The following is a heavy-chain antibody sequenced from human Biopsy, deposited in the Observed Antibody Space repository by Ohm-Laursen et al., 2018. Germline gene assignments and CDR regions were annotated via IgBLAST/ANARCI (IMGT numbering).Heavy chain of an antibody. CDR3: ARGGYDYDY. Sequence: GASVKVSCKASGYTFTSYDINWVRQASGQGLEWVGWMTPKTGKTGYTQKLQGRLTMTRDTSTSTAYMELSSLRSEDTAIYYCARGGYDYDYWGQGTLVTVSS. CDR2: MTPKTGKT. CDR1: GYTFTSYD. J-gene: IGHJ4*02. V-gene: IGHV1-8*01. D-gene: IGHD5-12*01.